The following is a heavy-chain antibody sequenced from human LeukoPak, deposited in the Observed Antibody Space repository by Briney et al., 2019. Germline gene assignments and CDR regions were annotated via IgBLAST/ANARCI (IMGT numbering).Heavy chain of an antibody. CDR3: AKVTYGSGTYGAFDS. Sequence: GSLRLSCAASGFTVNDYYMSWVRQAPGKGLEWVSIIYSGGITSYADSVKGRFTISRDNSKNTLYLQTNSLRAEDTAVYYCAKVTYGSGTYGAFDSWGQGTLVTVSS. J-gene: IGHJ4*02. V-gene: IGHV3-66*01. CDR2: IYSGGIT. CDR1: GFTVNDYY. D-gene: IGHD3-10*01.